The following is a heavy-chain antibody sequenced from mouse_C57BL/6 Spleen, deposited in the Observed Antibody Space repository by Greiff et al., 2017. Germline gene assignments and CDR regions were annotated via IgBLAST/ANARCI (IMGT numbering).Heavy chain of an antibody. J-gene: IGHJ4*01. CDR3: ARGIYYGYNYAMDY. Sequence: DVHLVESGGGLVKPGGSLKLSCAASGFTFSDYGMHWVRQAPEKGLEWVAYISSGSSTIYYADTVKGRFTISRDNAKNTLFLQMTSLRSEDTAMYYCARGIYYGYNYAMDYWGQGTSVTVSS. CDR1: GFTFSDYG. CDR2: ISSGSSTI. V-gene: IGHV5-17*01. D-gene: IGHD2-2*01.